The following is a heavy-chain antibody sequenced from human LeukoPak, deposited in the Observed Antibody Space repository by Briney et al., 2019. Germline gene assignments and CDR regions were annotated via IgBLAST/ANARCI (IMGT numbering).Heavy chain of an antibody. CDR3: ASGSGSYAYFQH. V-gene: IGHV4-59*01. CDR1: GGSISSYY. CDR2: IYYGGGT. D-gene: IGHD1-26*01. Sequence: SETLSLTCMVSGGSISSYYWSWIRQPPGKGLEWIGYIYYGGGTNYNPSLKSRVTISVDTSKKQLSLRLSSVTAADTAVYYCASGSGSYAYFQHWGQGTLVTVSS. J-gene: IGHJ1*01.